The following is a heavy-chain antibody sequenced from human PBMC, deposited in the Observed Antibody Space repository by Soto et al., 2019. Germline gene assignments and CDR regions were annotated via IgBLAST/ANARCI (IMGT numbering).Heavy chain of an antibody. CDR2: ISYDGSNK. J-gene: IGHJ4*02. CDR3: ARDHYSDSSGGYFDY. Sequence: QVQLVESGGGVVQPGRSLRLSCAATGFTFSGYDMHWVRQAPGKGLEWVAVISYDGSNKYYVDSVKGRLTISRDNSKNTVYLQLNGLRTEDTAVYYCARDHYSDSSGGYFDYWGQGTLVTVSS. V-gene: IGHV3-30-3*01. CDR1: GFTFSGYD. D-gene: IGHD3-22*01.